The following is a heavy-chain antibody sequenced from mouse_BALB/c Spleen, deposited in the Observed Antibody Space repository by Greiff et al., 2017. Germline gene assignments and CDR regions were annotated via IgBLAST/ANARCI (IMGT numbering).Heavy chain of an antibody. Sequence: VQLQQSGAELVRPGALVKLSCKASGFNIKDYYMHWVKQRPEQGLEWIGWIDPENGNTIYDPKFQGKASITADTSSNTAYLQLSGLTSEDTAVYYCARGGYDEDYWGQGTTLTVSS. CDR3: ARGGYDEDY. CDR1: GFNIKDYY. V-gene: IGHV14-1*02. J-gene: IGHJ2*01. D-gene: IGHD2-2*01. CDR2: IDPENGNT.